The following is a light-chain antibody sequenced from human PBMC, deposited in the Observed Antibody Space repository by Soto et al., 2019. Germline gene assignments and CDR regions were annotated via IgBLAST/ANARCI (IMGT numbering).Light chain of an antibody. CDR2: GAS. V-gene: IGKV3-20*01. CDR3: QQYYSYPPA. Sequence: EIVLTQSPGTLSSSPGERITLSCRASQSVRNNYLAWYQQRPGQAPRLLIYGASSRATGIPDRFGGSGSGTDFTLTISCLQSEDFATYYCQQYYSYPPAFGQGTKVDIK. CDR1: QSVRNNY. J-gene: IGKJ1*01.